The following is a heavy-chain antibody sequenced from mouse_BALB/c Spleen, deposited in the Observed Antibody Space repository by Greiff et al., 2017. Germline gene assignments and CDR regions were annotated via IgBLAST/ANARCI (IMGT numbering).Heavy chain of an antibody. CDR2: ISSGGGST. Sequence: EVHLVESGGGLVKPGGSLKLSCAASGFAFSSYDMSWVRQTPEKRLEWVAYISSGGGSTYYPDTVKGRFTISRDNAKNTLYLQMSSLKSEDTAMYYCARRGYGNSWFAYWGQGTLVTVSA. V-gene: IGHV5-12-1*01. CDR3: ARRGYGNSWFAY. CDR1: GFAFSSYD. D-gene: IGHD2-1*01. J-gene: IGHJ3*01.